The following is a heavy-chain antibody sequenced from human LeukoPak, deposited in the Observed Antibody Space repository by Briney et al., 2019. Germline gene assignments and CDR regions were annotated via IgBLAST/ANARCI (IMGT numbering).Heavy chain of an antibody. CDR3: ARRRNTEYFHF. Sequence: SETLSLTCTVSGASISSSGYYWRWIRQHPGKGLEWIGYIYYTGSTYYNPSLKSRVIISVDTSKNQFSLRLNSVTAADTAVYYCARRRNTEYFHFWGRGTLVSVSS. V-gene: IGHV4-31*03. J-gene: IGHJ4*02. D-gene: IGHD2/OR15-2a*01. CDR1: GASISSSGYY. CDR2: IYYTGST.